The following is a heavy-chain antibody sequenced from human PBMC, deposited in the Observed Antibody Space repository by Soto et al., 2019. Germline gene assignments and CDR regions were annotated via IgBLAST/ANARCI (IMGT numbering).Heavy chain of an antibody. CDR1: GFTFNYYW. Sequence: GGSLRLSCVASGFTFNYYWMIWVRQAPGKGLEWVANIKQDGGDQYYLDSVKGRFTISRDNAKNLLYLQMSSLRAEDTAVYYCARDEGVDYWGQGTLVTVSS. CDR2: IKQDGGDQ. V-gene: IGHV3-7*03. CDR3: ARDEGVDY. J-gene: IGHJ4*02.